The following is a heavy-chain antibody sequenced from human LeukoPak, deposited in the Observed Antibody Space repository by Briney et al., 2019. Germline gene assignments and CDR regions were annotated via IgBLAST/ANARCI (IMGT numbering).Heavy chain of an antibody. CDR1: GYTLTELS. D-gene: IGHD3-3*01. Sequence: ASVKVSCKVSGYTLTELSMHWVRQAPGKGLEWMGGFDPEDGETIYAQKFQGRVTMTEDTSTDTAYMELTSLRAEDTAVYYCVRDPIFGVGGNYFDSWGQGTLVTVSS. CDR3: VRDPIFGVGGNYFDS. J-gene: IGHJ1*01. CDR2: FDPEDGET. V-gene: IGHV1-24*01.